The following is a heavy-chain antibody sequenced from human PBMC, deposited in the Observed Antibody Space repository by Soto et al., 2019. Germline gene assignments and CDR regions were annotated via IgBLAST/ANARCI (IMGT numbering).Heavy chain of an antibody. D-gene: IGHD3-3*01. CDR1: GGTFSSYA. V-gene: IGHV1-69*06. CDR3: ARVRYYDFWSGYYTGWFDP. CDR2: IIPIFGTA. J-gene: IGHJ5*02. Sequence: SVKVSCKASGGTFSSYAISWVRQAPGQGLEWMGGIIPIFGTANYAQKFQGRVTITADKSTSTAYMELSSLRSEDTAVYYCARVRYYDFWSGYYTGWFDPWGQGTLVTVSS.